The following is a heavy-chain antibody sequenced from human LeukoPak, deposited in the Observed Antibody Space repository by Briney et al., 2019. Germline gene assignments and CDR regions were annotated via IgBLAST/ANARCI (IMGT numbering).Heavy chain of an antibody. CDR3: ARDSRAGWESRYFDL. CDR2: INPSGGST. CDR1: GYTFTSYY. J-gene: IGHJ2*01. D-gene: IGHD1-26*01. Sequence: ASVKVSCKASGYTFTSYYMHWVRQAPGQGLEWMGIINPSGGSTSYAQKFQGRVTMTRDTSTSTVYMELSSLRAEDTAVYYCARDSRAGWESRYFDLWGRGTLVTVSS. V-gene: IGHV1-46*01.